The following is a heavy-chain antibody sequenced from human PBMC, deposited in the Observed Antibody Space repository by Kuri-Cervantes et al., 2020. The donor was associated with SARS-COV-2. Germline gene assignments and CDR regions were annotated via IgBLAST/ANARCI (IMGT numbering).Heavy chain of an antibody. CDR2: IRYDGGNK. CDR1: GFTFSSYG. V-gene: IGHV3-30*02. J-gene: IGHJ4*02. Sequence: GGSLRLSCAASGFTFSSYGMHWVRQAPGKGLEWVAFIRYDGGNKYYADSVKGRVTISRDNSKNSLYLQMNSLRAEDTAVYYCARHRYGLAPFDYWGQGTLVTVSS. CDR3: ARHRYGLAPFDY. D-gene: IGHD1-1*01.